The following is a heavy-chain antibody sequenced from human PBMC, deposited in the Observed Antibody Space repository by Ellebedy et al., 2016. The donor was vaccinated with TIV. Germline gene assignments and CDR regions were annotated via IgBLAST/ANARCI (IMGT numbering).Heavy chain of an antibody. J-gene: IGHJ2*01. Sequence: MPSETLSLTCTVSGGSISTYYWSWIRQPPGKGLEWIGYIYYSGSTKYNPSLKSRVTMSVDTSKKQFSLNLSSVTAADTAVYYCARPATVVTPTGYFDLWGRGTLVTVSS. CDR3: ARPATVVTPTGYFDL. D-gene: IGHD4-23*01. V-gene: IGHV4-59*08. CDR1: GGSISTYY. CDR2: IYYSGST.